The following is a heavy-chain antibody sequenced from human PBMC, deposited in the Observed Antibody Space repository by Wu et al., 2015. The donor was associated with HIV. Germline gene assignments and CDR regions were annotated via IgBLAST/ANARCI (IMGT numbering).Heavy chain of an antibody. CDR1: GYTFSGYY. CDR2: INTKNGGT. Sequence: QVQLVQSGAEVKKPGASVKVSCKTSGYTFSGYYLHWVRLAPGQGLEWMGWINTKNGGTKYSQKFQGRVTMTRDTSTGTVYLELSTLRSEDSALYYCARSYCSGDCYADYWGQGTLVTVSS. CDR3: ARSYCSGDCYADY. D-gene: IGHD2-21*02. V-gene: IGHV1-2*02. J-gene: IGHJ4*02.